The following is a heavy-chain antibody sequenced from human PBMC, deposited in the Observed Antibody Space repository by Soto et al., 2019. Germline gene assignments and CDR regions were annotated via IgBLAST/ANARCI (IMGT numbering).Heavy chain of an antibody. D-gene: IGHD5-12*01. CDR2: IYHSGST. CDR3: AREMDGYNSGYYFDY. J-gene: IGHJ4*02. CDR1: GGSISSSNW. Sequence: PSETLSLTCAVSGGSISSSNWWSWVRQPPGKGLEWIGEIYHSGSTNYNPSLKSRVTISVDKSKNQFSLKLSSVTAADTAVYYCAREMDGYNSGYYFDYWGQGTLVTVSS. V-gene: IGHV4-4*02.